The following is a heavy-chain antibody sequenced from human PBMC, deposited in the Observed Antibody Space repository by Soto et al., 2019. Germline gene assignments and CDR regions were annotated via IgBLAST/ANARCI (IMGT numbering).Heavy chain of an antibody. Sequence: GGSLRLSCAASGFTFSSYWMHWVRQAPGKGLVWVSRINSDGSSTSYADSVKGRFTISRDNAKNTLYLQMNSLRAEDTAVYYCARVRSRFLEWPDYYGMDVWGQGTTVTVS. CDR2: INSDGSST. CDR3: ARVRSRFLEWPDYYGMDV. CDR1: GFTFSSYW. D-gene: IGHD3-3*01. V-gene: IGHV3-74*01. J-gene: IGHJ6*02.